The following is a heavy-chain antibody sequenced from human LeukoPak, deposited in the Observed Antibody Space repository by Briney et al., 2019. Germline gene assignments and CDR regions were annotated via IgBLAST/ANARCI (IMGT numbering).Heavy chain of an antibody. J-gene: IGHJ6*03. CDR1: GYTFTSYD. V-gene: IGHV1-8*01. CDR3: ARDPYSSSWYDYYYYYMDV. D-gene: IGHD6-13*01. Sequence: ASVKVSCKASGYTFTSYDINWVRQAPGQGLEWMGWMNPNSGNTGYAQKFQGRVTMTRNTSISTAYMELSSLRSEDTAVYYCARDPYSSSWYDYYYYYMDVWGKGTTVTVSS. CDR2: MNPNSGNT.